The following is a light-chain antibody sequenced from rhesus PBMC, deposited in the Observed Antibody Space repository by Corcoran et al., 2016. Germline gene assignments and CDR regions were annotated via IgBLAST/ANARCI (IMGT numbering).Light chain of an antibody. J-gene: IGKJ2*01. CDR2: EAT. CDR1: QGITND. Sequence: DIQMTQSPSSLSASVGDRVTITCRASQGITNDLAWYQQKPGEHPKLLNYEATSLQSGFSSRFRVSGSGTDVTLTISSLQAEDFATYYCQHYYSIPYSFGQGTKVESK. V-gene: IGKV1-25*01. CDR3: QHYYSIPYS.